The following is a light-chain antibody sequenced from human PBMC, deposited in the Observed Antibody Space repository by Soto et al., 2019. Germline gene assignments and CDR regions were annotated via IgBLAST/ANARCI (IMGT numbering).Light chain of an antibody. V-gene: IGLV2-14*01. CDR3: SSYKSSSTLYV. CDR2: EVN. J-gene: IGLJ1*01. Sequence: ALPEPASVSGSPRQSMTISCTGASSDVCSYTYVSWYQQHPGKAPKLMIYEVNNRPSGVSNRFSGSESGNTASLTISGLQAEDEADYSCSSYKSSSTLYVFGTGTKVTVL. CDR1: SSDVCSYTY.